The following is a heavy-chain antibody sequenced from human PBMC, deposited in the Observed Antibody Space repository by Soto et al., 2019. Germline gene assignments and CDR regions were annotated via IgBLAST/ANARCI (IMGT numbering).Heavy chain of an antibody. CDR3: ARGDSSSWTFPTDY. Sequence: ASVKVSCKASGYTFTSYYMHWVRQAPGQGLEWMGIINPSGDTSYAQKFQGRVTMTRNTSTSTAYMELSSLRSEDTAVYYCARGDSSSWTFPTDYWGQGTLVTVSS. CDR1: GYTFTSYY. CDR2: INPSGDT. V-gene: IGHV1-46*01. D-gene: IGHD6-13*01. J-gene: IGHJ4*02.